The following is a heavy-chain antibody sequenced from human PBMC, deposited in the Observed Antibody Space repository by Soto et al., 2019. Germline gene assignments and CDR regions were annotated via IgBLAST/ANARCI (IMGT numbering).Heavy chain of an antibody. CDR3: ESGADDAFDT. J-gene: IGHJ3*02. CDR2: IIPLLGIA. V-gene: IGHV1-69*02. Sequence: QVQLVQSGAEVTKPGSSVKVSCKASGGTFSSYTISWVRQAPGQGLEWMGRIIPLLGIANYAQKFQGRVTIPSDKSTSTAYTELSSTSSEDMSVYYCESGADDAFDTWGRGTMFTVSS. CDR1: GGTFSSYT. D-gene: IGHD7-27*01.